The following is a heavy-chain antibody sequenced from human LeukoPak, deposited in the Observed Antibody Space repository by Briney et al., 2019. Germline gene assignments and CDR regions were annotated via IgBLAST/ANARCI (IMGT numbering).Heavy chain of an antibody. CDR2: INPSGGST. D-gene: IGHD1-26*01. J-gene: IGHJ4*02. CDR1: GYTFTSYD. V-gene: IGHV1-46*01. CDR3: ARDWTGGWELRYYFDY. Sequence: ASVKVSCKASGYTFTSYDINWVRQATGQGLEWMGIINPSGGSTSYAQKFQGRVTMTRDMSTSTVYMELSSLRSEDTAVYYCARDWTGGWELRYYFDYWGQGTLVTVSS.